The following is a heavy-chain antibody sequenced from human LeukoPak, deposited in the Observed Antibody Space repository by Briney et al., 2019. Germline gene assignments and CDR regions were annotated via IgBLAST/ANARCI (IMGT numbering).Heavy chain of an antibody. CDR1: GYTFTGYY. Sequence: SVKVSCKASGYTFTGYYMHWVRQAPGQGLEWMGGIIPIFGTANYAQKFQGRVTITADKSTSTAYMELSSLRSEDTAVYYCARGIKVPLVRGAYYYYYYMDVWGKGTTVTVSS. V-gene: IGHV1-69*06. CDR2: IIPIFGTA. CDR3: ARGIKVPLVRGAYYYYYYMDV. D-gene: IGHD3-10*01. J-gene: IGHJ6*03.